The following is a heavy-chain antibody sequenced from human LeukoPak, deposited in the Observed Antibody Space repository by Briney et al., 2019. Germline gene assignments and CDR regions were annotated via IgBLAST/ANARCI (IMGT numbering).Heavy chain of an antibody. CDR1: GYTFTSYG. Sequence: ASVKVSCKASGYTFTSYGISWVRQAPGQGRDWMTWLSDYNGNTKYAQKLQGRVTMTTDTSTSTAYMELRSLRSDDTAVYYCARAWFGELSRYYYYYGMDVWGQGTTVTVSS. CDR3: ARAWFGELSRYYYYYGMDV. CDR2: LSDYNGNT. D-gene: IGHD3-10*01. J-gene: IGHJ6*02. V-gene: IGHV1-18*01.